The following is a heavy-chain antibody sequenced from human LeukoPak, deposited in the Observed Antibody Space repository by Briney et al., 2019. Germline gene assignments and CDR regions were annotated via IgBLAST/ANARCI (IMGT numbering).Heavy chain of an antibody. D-gene: IGHD5-12*01. CDR2: ISYRGSA. V-gene: IGHV4-39*07. Sequence: SETLSLTCTVSGGSISSSSYYWGWIRQPPGKGLEWIGSISYRGSAFYNPSLKSRVTISVDASKNQFSLKLSSVTAADTAVYYCARRSGYELDYWGQGTLVTVSS. CDR1: GGSISSSSYY. CDR3: ARRSGYELDY. J-gene: IGHJ4*02.